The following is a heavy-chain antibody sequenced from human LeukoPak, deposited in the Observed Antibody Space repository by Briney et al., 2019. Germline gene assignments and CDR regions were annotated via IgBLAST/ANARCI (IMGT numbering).Heavy chain of an antibody. Sequence: SETLSLTCTVSGGSISSSSYYWGWIRQPPGKGLEWIGSIYYSGSTYYNPSLKSRVTISADTSKNQFSLKLGSVTAADTAVYYCARPWNRASLDAFDIWAQGTMVTVSS. CDR3: ARPWNRASLDAFDI. V-gene: IGHV4-39*01. J-gene: IGHJ3*02. CDR2: IYYSGST. CDR1: GGSISSSSYY. D-gene: IGHD1-1*01.